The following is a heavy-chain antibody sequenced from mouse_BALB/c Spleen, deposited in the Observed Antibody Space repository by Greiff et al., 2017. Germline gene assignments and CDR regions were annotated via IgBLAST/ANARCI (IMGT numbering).Heavy chain of an antibody. Sequence: EVKVVESGGGLVKPGGSLKLSCAASGFTFSDYYMYWVRQTPEKRLEWVATISDGGSYTYYPDSVKGRFTISRDNAKNNLYLQMSSLKSEDTAMYYCARGGYDRGNYYAMDYWGQGTSVTVSS. J-gene: IGHJ4*01. CDR1: GFTFSDYY. CDR3: ARGGYDRGNYYAMDY. D-gene: IGHD2-14*01. V-gene: IGHV5-4*02. CDR2: ISDGGSYT.